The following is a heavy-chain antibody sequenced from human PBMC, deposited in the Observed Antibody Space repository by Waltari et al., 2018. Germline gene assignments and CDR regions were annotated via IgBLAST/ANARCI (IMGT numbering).Heavy chain of an antibody. Sequence: QVQLVQSGAEVKKPGASVKVSCKASGDTFTSYAMHCVRQAPGQRLEWMGWINAGNGNTKYSQEFQGRVTITRDTSASTAYMELSSLRSEDMAVYYCARGYYGSGSYYILDYWGQGTLVTVSS. CDR1: GDTFTSYA. D-gene: IGHD3-10*01. V-gene: IGHV1-3*03. CDR2: INAGNGNT. CDR3: ARGYYGSGSYYILDY. J-gene: IGHJ4*02.